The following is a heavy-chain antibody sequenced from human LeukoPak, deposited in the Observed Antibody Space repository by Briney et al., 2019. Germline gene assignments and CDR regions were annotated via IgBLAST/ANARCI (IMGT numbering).Heavy chain of an antibody. CDR2: IYSGGNT. CDR3: ARGMGTSWSHGP. CDR1: GFTVSNDY. V-gene: IGHV3-53*01. D-gene: IGHD2-2*01. J-gene: IGHJ5*02. Sequence: GGSLRLSCAASGFTVSNDYMSWVRQAPGKGLEWVSLIYSGGNTYYADSVKGRFTISRDNSKNTLYLQMNSLRAEDTAVYYCARGMGTSWSHGPRGQGTLVTVSS.